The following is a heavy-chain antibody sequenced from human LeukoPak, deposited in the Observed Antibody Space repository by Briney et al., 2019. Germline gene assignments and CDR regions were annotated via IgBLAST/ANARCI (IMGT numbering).Heavy chain of an antibody. V-gene: IGHV4-61*02. Sequence: SETLSLTCTVSGGSISSGSYYWSWIRQPAGKGLEWIGRIYTSGSTNYNPSLKSRVTISVDTSKNQFSLKLSSVTAADTAVYYCARDYYGSGSSIGGGLTYGYYFDYWGQGTLVTVSS. D-gene: IGHD3-10*01. CDR1: GGSISSGSYY. CDR3: ARDYYGSGSSIGGGLTYGYYFDY. J-gene: IGHJ4*02. CDR2: IYTSGST.